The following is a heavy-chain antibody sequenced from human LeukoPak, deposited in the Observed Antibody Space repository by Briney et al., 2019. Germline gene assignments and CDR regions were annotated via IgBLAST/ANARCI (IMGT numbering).Heavy chain of an antibody. Sequence: PSQTLSLTCIVSGGSISSGGYYWSWIRQHPGKGLEWIGYIYYSGSIYYNPSLKSRVTISVDTSKNQFSLKLSSVTAADTAVYYCARAVDCSSTSCYAAGVDYWGQGTLVTVSS. CDR2: IYYSGSI. J-gene: IGHJ4*02. D-gene: IGHD2-2*01. V-gene: IGHV4-31*03. CDR3: ARAVDCSSTSCYAAGVDY. CDR1: GGSISSGGYY.